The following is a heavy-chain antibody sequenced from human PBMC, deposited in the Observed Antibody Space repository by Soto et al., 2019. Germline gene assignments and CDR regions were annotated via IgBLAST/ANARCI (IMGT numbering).Heavy chain of an antibody. Sequence: QVQLVQSGAEVKKPGASVKVSCKASGYTFTSYDINWVRQATGQGLEWMGWMNPNSGNTGYAQKFQGRVTMTRNTSISTAYMALSSLRSEDTAVYYCARRPGPLLLWFGEGDNWFDPWGQGTLVAVSS. D-gene: IGHD3-10*01. CDR2: MNPNSGNT. CDR1: GYTFTSYD. V-gene: IGHV1-8*01. CDR3: ARRPGPLLLWFGEGDNWFDP. J-gene: IGHJ5*02.